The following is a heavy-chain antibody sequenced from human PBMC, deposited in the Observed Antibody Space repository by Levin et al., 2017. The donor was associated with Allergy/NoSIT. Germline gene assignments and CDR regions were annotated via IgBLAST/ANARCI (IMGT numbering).Heavy chain of an antibody. CDR2: ISTSSSYI. V-gene: IGHV3-21*01. Sequence: GGSLRLSCATSGFDFSTSSMTWVRQAPGRGLQWVSTISTSSSYIYQADSVKGRFTISRDNAKKSLYLQMDSLRAEATAVYYCARERGGSYADYWGQGTRVTVS. J-gene: IGHJ4*02. CDR1: GFDFSTSS. CDR3: ARERGGSYADY. D-gene: IGHD1-26*01.